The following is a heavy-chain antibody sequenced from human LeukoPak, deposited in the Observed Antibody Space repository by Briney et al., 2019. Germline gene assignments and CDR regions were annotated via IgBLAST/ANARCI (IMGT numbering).Heavy chain of an antibody. CDR2: IVVGSGNT. V-gene: IGHV1-58*01. CDR1: GFTFTSSA. J-gene: IGHJ5*02. Sequence: GTSVKVSFTAPGFTFTSSAVQWVRQARGQRLEWIGWIVVGSGNTNYEQKFQERVTITRDMSTSTAYMELSSLRSEDTAVYYCAAVSRYDWFDPWGQGTLVTVSS. CDR3: AAVSRYDWFDP. D-gene: IGHD3-9*01.